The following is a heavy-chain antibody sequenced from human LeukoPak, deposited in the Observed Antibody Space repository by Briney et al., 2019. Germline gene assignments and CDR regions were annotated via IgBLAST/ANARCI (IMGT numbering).Heavy chain of an antibody. CDR2: ISSSSGYK. D-gene: IGHD3-9*01. V-gene: IGHV3-21*01. CDR1: GFTLSSYS. CDR3: ARETRHYAILNGYYFDTFDI. Sequence: PGGSLRLSCAASGFTLSSYSMNWVRQAPGKGREGVSCISSSSGYKYYADSVKGRFTISRDNAKKSMYLQMNSLRAEDTAVYYCARETRHYAILNGYYFDTFDIWGQGTMVTVSS. J-gene: IGHJ3*02.